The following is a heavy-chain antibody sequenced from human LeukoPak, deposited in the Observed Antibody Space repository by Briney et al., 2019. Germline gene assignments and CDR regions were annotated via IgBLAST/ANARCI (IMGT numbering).Heavy chain of an antibody. V-gene: IGHV4-39*01. J-gene: IGHJ4*02. D-gene: IGHD2-8*02. Sequence: GSLRLSCAASGFTFSSYSMKWVRQPPGKGLEWIGSIYYSGSTDYNPSLKSRVTISVDTSKNQFSLKLSSVTAADTAVYYCASGTDSIVLGYWGQGTLVTVSS. CDR1: GFTFSSYSMK. CDR2: IYYSGST. CDR3: ASGTDSIVLGY.